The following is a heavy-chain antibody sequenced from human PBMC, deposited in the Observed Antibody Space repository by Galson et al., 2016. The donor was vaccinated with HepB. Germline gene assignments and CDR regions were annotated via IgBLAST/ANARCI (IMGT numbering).Heavy chain of an antibody. J-gene: IGHJ5*02. CDR1: GGSFNRYY. CDR3: AIAASAKNWFDP. Sequence: SETLSLTCNVSGGSFNRYYWGWVRQHPGKRLEWIGYIYYNGATSYNPSLQSRVTISLDTSKNQFFLSLHSVTAADTALYFCAIAASAKNWFDPWGPGTLVTVSS. D-gene: IGHD3-3*01. CDR2: IYYNGAT. V-gene: IGHV4-59*01.